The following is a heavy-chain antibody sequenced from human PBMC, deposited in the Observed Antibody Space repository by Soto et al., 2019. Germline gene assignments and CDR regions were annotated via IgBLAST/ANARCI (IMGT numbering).Heavy chain of an antibody. Sequence: QPGGSLRLSCAASGFTFSSYAMHWVRQAPGKGLEWVAVISYDGSNKYYADSVKGRFTISRDNSKNTLYLQMNSLRAEDTAVYYCARGRPFWGSGSYYFYYGMDVWGQGTTVTVSS. CDR1: GFTFSSYA. J-gene: IGHJ6*02. D-gene: IGHD1-26*01. V-gene: IGHV3-30-3*01. CDR3: ARGRPFWGSGSYYFYYGMDV. CDR2: ISYDGSNK.